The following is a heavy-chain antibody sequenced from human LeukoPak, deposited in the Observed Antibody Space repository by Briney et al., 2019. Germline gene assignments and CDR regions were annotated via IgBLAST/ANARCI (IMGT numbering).Heavy chain of an antibody. Sequence: GGSLRLSCAGSGFTVSSNYMSWVRQAPGKGLGWVSVIFSGGTTNYADSVKGRFTISRDNSRNTLFLQMNSLRAEDTAVYSCAREVYRPWWGQGILATVSS. CDR3: AREVYRPW. CDR2: IFSGGTT. V-gene: IGHV3-66*01. J-gene: IGHJ4*02. CDR1: GFTVSSNY. D-gene: IGHD2-8*01.